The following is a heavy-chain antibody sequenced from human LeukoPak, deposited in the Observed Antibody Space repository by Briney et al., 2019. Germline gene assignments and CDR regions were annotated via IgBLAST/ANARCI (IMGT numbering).Heavy chain of an antibody. CDR2: INPNSGGT. CDR3: ARGRLWQQLVRGVNWFDP. Sequence: EASVKVSCKASGYTFTGYYMHWVRQAPGQGLEWMGWINPNSGGTNYAQKFQGRVTMTRNTSISTAYMELSSLRSEDTAVYYCARGRLWQQLVRGVNWFDPWGQGTLVTVSS. D-gene: IGHD6-13*01. V-gene: IGHV1-2*02. J-gene: IGHJ5*02. CDR1: GYTFTGYY.